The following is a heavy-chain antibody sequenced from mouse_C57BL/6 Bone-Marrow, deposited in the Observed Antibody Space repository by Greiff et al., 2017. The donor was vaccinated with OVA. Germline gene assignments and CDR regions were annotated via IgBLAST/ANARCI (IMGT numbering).Heavy chain of an antibody. CDR3: ASADGYGGDY. D-gene: IGHD2-3*01. Sequence: QVQLKESGAELVRPGASVKLSCKASGYTFTDYYINWVKQRPGQGLEWIARIYPGSGNTYYNEKFKGKATLTAEKSSSTAYMQLSSLTSEDSAVYFCASADGYGGDYWGQGTTRTVSS. CDR1: GYTFTDYY. V-gene: IGHV1-76*01. J-gene: IGHJ2*01. CDR2: IYPGSGNT.